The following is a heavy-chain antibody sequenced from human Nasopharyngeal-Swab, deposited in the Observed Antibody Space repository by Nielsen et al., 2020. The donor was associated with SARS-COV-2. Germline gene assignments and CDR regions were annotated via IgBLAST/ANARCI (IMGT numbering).Heavy chain of an antibody. CDR2: MNPNGGNT. CDR3: ARAGKIQLWFNSLYYFDY. Sequence: WVRQAPGQGLEWMGWMNPNGGNTGYAQKFQGRVTMTRNTSISTAYMELSSLRSEDTAVYYCARAGKIQLWFNSLYYFDYWGQGTLVTVSS. J-gene: IGHJ4*02. V-gene: IGHV1-8*01. D-gene: IGHD5-18*01.